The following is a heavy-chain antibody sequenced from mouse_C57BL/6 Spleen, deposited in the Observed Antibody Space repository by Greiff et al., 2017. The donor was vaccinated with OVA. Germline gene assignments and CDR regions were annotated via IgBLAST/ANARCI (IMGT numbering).Heavy chain of an antibody. V-gene: IGHV1-64*01. CDR3: ARGYDGYPDD. CDR1: GYTFTSYW. Sequence: VQLQQPGAELVKPGASVKLSCKASGYTFTSYWMHWVKQRPGQGLEWIGMIHPNSGSTNYNEKFKSKATLTVDKSSSTAYMPLSSLTSEVSAVYYCARGYDGYPDDWGQGTTLTVSS. D-gene: IGHD2-3*01. CDR2: IHPNSGST. J-gene: IGHJ2*01.